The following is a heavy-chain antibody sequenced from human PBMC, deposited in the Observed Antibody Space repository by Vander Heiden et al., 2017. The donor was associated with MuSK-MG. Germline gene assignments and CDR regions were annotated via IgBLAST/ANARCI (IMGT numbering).Heavy chain of an antibody. J-gene: IGHJ5*02. CDR2: IKDEGTDS. CDR1: GCSFKTNW. V-gene: IGHV3-7*04. Sequence: EVHLVESGGGLVQPGGPLRLSCVASGCSFKTNWMGWVRQAPGKGLEWVAPIKDEGTDSYYVDSVKGRVTVSRDNAKNSLFWEMNGLRAEDTAVYYCVRGGMTNGVSWGQGTLVSVSS. CDR3: VRGGMTNGVS. D-gene: IGHD2-8*01.